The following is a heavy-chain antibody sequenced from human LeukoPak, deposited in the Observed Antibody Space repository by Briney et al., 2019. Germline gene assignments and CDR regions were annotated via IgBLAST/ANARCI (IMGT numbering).Heavy chain of an antibody. J-gene: IGHJ4*02. CDR1: GFTFDDYG. CDR3: ARGDMITFGGVRYPFDY. V-gene: IGHV3-20*04. CDR2: INWNGGST. D-gene: IGHD3-16*01. Sequence: GGSLRLSCAASGFTFDDYGMSWVRQAPGKGLEWVSGINWNGGSTGYADSVKGRFTISRDNAKNSLYLQMNSLRAEDTALYYCARGDMITFGGVRYPFDYWGQGTLVTVSS.